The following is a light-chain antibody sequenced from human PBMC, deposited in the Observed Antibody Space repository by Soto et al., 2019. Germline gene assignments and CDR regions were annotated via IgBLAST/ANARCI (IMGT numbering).Light chain of an antibody. J-gene: IGKJ1*01. CDR3: QQYNNWPFPSWT. V-gene: IGKV3-15*01. CDR1: QSVSSN. Sequence: EIVMTQSPATLSVSPGERATLSCRASQSVSSNLAWYQQKPGQAPRLLIYGASTRATGIPARFSGRGSGTEVTLTISSLQSEDFAVYYCQQYNNWPFPSWTFGQGTKVQIK. CDR2: GAS.